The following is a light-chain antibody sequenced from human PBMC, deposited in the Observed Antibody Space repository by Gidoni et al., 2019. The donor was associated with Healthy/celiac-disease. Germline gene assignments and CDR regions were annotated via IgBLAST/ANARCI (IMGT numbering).Light chain of an antibody. V-gene: IGKV3-20*01. Sequence: EMVLTQSPGTLSLSPGERATLSCRASQSVSSSYLAWYQQKPGQAPRLLIYGASSRATGIPDRFSGSGSGTDFTLTISRLELEDFAVYYCQQYGSSRTFGQGTKVEIK. J-gene: IGKJ1*01. CDR2: GAS. CDR1: QSVSSSY. CDR3: QQYGSSRT.